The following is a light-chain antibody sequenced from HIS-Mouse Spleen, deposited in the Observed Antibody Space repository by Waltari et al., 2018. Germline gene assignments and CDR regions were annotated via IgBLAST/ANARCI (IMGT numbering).Light chain of an antibody. CDR1: SRDVGSYNL. CDR2: EGS. J-gene: IGLJ2*01. CDR3: CSYAGSSTFVVV. V-gene: IGLV2-23*03. Sequence: QSALTQPASVSGSPGQSITIPCTGTSRDVGSYNLVSWYQPHPGKAPKLMIYEGSKRPSGVSNRFSGSKSGNTASLTISGLQAEDEADYYCCSYAGSSTFVVVFGGGTKLTVL.